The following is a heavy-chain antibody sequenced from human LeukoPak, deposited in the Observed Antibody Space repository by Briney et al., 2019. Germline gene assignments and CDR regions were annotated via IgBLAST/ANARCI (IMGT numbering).Heavy chain of an antibody. CDR1: GFTFSNYR. CDR3: TRELGYCSGGSCYYWFDP. D-gene: IGHD2-15*01. V-gene: IGHV3-7*01. CDR2: IKEDGSQK. J-gene: IGHJ5*02. Sequence: GGSLRLSCAASGFTFSNYRVNWVRQAPGKGLEWVANIKEDGSQKYYVDSVKGRFTISRDNAKNSLYLQMNSLRAEDTAVYYCTRELGYCSGGSCYYWFDPWGQGNLVTVSS.